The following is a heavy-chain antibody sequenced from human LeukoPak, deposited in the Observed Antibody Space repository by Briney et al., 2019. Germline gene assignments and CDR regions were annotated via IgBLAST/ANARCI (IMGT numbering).Heavy chain of an antibody. J-gene: IGHJ4*02. CDR1: GFTFDDYA. CDR3: AKAEGLDILTGYDY. D-gene: IGHD3-9*01. Sequence: GGSLRLSCAASGFTFDDYAMHWVRQAPGKGLEWVSGISWNSGSIGYADSVKGRFTISRDNAKNSLYLQMNSLRAEDTALYYCAKAEGLDILTGYDYWGQGTLVTVSS. V-gene: IGHV3-9*01. CDR2: ISWNSGSI.